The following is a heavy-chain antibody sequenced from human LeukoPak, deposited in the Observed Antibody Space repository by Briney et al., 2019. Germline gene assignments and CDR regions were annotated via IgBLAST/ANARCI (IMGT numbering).Heavy chain of an antibody. Sequence: ASVKVSCKASGYTFTNYGFTWVRQAPGQGLEGMGWVSAYNGYTSYAQKFQGRVTMTTDSSTDTAYMELRSLRSHDTAVFYYSSSTSIAVSTDYWGQGTLVTVSS. CDR1: GYTFTNYG. CDR3: SSSTSIAVSTDY. CDR2: VSAYNGYT. J-gene: IGHJ4*02. D-gene: IGHD6-19*01. V-gene: IGHV1-18*01.